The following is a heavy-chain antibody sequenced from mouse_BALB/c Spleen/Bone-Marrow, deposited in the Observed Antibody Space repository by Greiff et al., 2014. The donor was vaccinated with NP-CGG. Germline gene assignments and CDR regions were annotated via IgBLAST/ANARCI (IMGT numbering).Heavy chain of an antibody. CDR2: IDPENGDT. Sequence: EVQLQQSGAELVRSGASVKLSCTGSGFNIKDFYMHWVKQRPEQGLEWIGWIDPENGDTEYAPKFQGKATLTADTSSNTPYLQLNSLTSEDTAVYYCNADTRAMDYWGQGTSVTVSS. CDR3: NADTRAMDY. J-gene: IGHJ4*01. CDR1: GFNIKDFY. V-gene: IGHV14-4*02.